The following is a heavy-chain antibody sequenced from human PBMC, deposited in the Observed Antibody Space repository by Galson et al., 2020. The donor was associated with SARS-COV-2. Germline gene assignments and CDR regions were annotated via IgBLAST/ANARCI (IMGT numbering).Heavy chain of an antibody. CDR1: GFTFSSYD. D-gene: IGHD2-2*01. CDR2: IGTAGDT. CDR3: ARARVVPAAIGYYYYYYMDV. J-gene: IGHJ6*03. Sequence: GGSLRLSCAASGFTFSSYDMHWVRQATGKGLEWVSAIGTAGDTYYPGSVKGRFTISRENAKNSLYLQMNSLRAGDTAGYYCARARVVPAAIGYYYYYYMDVWGKGTTVTVSS. V-gene: IGHV3-13*01.